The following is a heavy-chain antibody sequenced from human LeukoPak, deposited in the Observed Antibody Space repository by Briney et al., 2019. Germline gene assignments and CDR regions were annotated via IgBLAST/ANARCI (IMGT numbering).Heavy chain of an antibody. CDR1: GFTFDDYA. D-gene: IGHD6-13*01. J-gene: IGHJ4*02. CDR3: ARPAAAGLDY. V-gene: IGHV3-43*02. CDR2: ISGDGGST. Sequence: GGSLRLSCAASGFTFDDYAMHWVRQAPGKGLEWVSLISGDGGSTYYADSVKGRFTISRDNSENSLYLQMNSLRTEDTALYYCARPAAAGLDYWGQGTLVTVSS.